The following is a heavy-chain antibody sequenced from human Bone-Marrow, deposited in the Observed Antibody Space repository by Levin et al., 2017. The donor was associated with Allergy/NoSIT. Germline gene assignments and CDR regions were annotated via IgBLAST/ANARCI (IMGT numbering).Heavy chain of an antibody. CDR3: ARNPTIPGDFWSGYYRGAYYYYYYGMDV. V-gene: IGHV3-9*01. Sequence: GGSLRLSCAASGFTFDDYAMHWVRQAPGKGLEWVSGISWNSGSIGYADSVKGRFTISRDNAKNSLYLQMNSLRAEDTALYYCARNPTIPGDFWSGYYRGAYYYYYYGMDVWGQGTTVTVSS. CDR1: GFTFDDYA. J-gene: IGHJ6*02. CDR2: ISWNSGSI. D-gene: IGHD3-3*01.